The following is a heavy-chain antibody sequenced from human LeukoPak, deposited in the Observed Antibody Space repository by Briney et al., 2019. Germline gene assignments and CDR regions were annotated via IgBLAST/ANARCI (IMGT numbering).Heavy chain of an antibody. Sequence: GGSLRLSCAASGFTFSSYAMSWVRQAPRKGLEWVANIKQDGSEKYYVDSVKGRFTISRDNAKNSLYLQMNSLRAEDTAVYYCARDFQQLVDYWGQGTLVTVSS. CDR3: ARDFQQLVDY. V-gene: IGHV3-7*01. CDR1: GFTFSSYA. CDR2: IKQDGSEK. J-gene: IGHJ4*02. D-gene: IGHD6-13*01.